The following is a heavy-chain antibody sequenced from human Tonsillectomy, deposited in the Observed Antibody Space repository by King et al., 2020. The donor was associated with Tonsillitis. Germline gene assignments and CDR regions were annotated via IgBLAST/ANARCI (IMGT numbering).Heavy chain of an antibody. CDR1: GFTFSTYS. J-gene: IGHJ6*02. Sequence: VQLVQSGGGLVKPGGSLRLSCAASGFTFSTYSMNWVRQAPGKGLEWVSSISSSSSYIYYTDSVKGRFTISRDNAKNSLYLQMNSLRAEDTAVYYCARTVYSDSSGYYYSGAMDVWGQGTTVTVSS. CDR2: ISSSSSYI. V-gene: IGHV3-21*01. CDR3: ARTVYSDSSGYYYSGAMDV. D-gene: IGHD3-22*01.